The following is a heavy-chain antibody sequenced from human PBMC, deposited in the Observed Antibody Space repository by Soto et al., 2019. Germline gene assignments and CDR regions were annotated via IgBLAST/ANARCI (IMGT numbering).Heavy chain of an antibody. V-gene: IGHV3-9*01. D-gene: IGHD6-19*01. Sequence: GGSLRLSCAASGFTFDDYAMHWVRQAPGKGLEWVSGISWNSGSIGYADSVKGRFTISRDNAKNSLYLQMNSLRAEDTALYYCAKATVYSSGWFRLPPAEYFQHWGQGTLVTVSS. CDR2: ISWNSGSI. J-gene: IGHJ1*01. CDR1: GFTFDDYA. CDR3: AKATVYSSGWFRLPPAEYFQH.